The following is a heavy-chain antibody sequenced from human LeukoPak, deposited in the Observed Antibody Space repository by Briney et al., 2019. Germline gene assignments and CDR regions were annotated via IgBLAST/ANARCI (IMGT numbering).Heavy chain of an antibody. CDR1: GFTFDDYG. D-gene: IGHD6-13*01. J-gene: IGHJ5*02. Sequence: TGGSLRLSCAASGFTFDDYGMSWVRQAPGKGLEWVSGINWNGGSTGYADSVKGRFTISRDNAKNSLYLQMNSLRAEDTALYYCARENSSSKMRGWFDPWGQGTLVTVSS. CDR3: ARENSSSKMRGWFDP. V-gene: IGHV3-20*04. CDR2: INWNGGST.